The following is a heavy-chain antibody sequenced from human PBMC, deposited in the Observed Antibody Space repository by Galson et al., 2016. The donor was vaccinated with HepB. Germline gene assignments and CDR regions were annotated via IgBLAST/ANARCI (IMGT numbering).Heavy chain of an antibody. CDR2: ISAYDSES. J-gene: IGHJ4*02. Sequence: SVKVSCKATGYTFINYGISWVRQAPGQGLEWMGWISAYDSESYYAQKFQGRGTMTIEKSTSTAYMELRSLRSDDTAVYYCARVHIRMVPFDHWGQGTLVTVSS. D-gene: IGHD3-10*01. CDR1: GYTFINYG. V-gene: IGHV1-18*04. CDR3: ARVHIRMVPFDH.